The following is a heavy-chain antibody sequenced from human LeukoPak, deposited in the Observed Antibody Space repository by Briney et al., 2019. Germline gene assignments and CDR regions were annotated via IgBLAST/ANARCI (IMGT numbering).Heavy chain of an antibody. CDR3: AKASLAVAGIFDP. Sequence: PGRSLRLSCAASGFTFSSYGMHWVRQAPGKGLEWVAVIWYDGSNKYYADSVKGRFTISRDNSKYTLYLQMNSLRAEDTAVYYCAKASLAVAGIFDPWGQGTLVTVSS. CDR1: GFTFSSYG. V-gene: IGHV3-33*06. CDR2: IWYDGSNK. J-gene: IGHJ5*02. D-gene: IGHD6-19*01.